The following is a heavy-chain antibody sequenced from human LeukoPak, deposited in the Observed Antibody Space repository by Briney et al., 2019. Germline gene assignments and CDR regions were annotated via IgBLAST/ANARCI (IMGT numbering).Heavy chain of an antibody. CDR2: ISAYNGNT. J-gene: IGHJ4*02. CDR1: GYTFTSYG. D-gene: IGHD3-3*01. CDR3: ARGRRITIFGVVMDFDY. V-gene: IGHV1-18*01. Sequence: ASVKVSCEASGYTFTSYGISWVRQAPGQGLEWMGWISAYNGNTNYAQKLQGRVTMTTDTSTSTAYMELRSLRSDDTAVYYCARGRRITIFGVVMDFDYWGQGTLVTVSS.